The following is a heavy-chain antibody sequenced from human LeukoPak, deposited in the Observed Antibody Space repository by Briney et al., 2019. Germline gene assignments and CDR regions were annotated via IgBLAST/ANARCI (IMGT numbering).Heavy chain of an antibody. CDR1: GGSFSGYY. CDR2: INHSGST. CDR3: ARMRAMGTILSTPKIKYYFDY. Sequence: PSETLSLTRAVYGGSFSGYYWSSIRQPPGKGREWIGEINHSGSTNYNPSLKSRVTISVDTSKNQFSLKLSSVTAADTAVYYCARMRAMGTILSTPKIKYYFDYWGQGTLVTVSS. D-gene: IGHD5-24*01. J-gene: IGHJ4*02. V-gene: IGHV4-34*01.